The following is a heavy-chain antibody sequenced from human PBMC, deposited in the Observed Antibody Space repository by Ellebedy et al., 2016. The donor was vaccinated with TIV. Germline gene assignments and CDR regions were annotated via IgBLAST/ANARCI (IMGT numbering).Heavy chain of an antibody. J-gene: IGHJ4*02. CDR2: ISGSASGI. Sequence: GGSLRLSXAASGFTFSGYAMSWVRQIPGKGLEWVSSISGSASGIEYADTVKGRFTISRDNSKNTLYLQMNSLRAEDTAVYYCAKGTLVVVPGAHIDYWGQGTLVTVSS. CDR3: AKGTLVVVPGAHIDY. V-gene: IGHV3-23*01. CDR1: GFTFSGYA. D-gene: IGHD2-2*01.